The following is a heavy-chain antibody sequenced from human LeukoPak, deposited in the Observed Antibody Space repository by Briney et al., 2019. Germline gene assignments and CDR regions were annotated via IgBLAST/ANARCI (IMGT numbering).Heavy chain of an antibody. CDR1: GFTLSSYA. CDR2: IIGSADNT. V-gene: IGHV3-23*01. CDR3: AKQGFGC. Sequence: GGSLRLSCTASGFTLSSYAMSWVRQAPGEGLEWVSTIIGSADNTNYAEAVKGRFTISRDNSKNTMYLQMNSLRAEDTAVYYCAKQGFGCWGQGTLVTVSS. J-gene: IGHJ4*02.